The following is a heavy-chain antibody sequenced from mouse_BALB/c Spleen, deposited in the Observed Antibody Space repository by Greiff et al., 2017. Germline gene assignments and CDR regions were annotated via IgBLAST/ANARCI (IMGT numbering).Heavy chain of an antibody. CDR1: GFTFSSYA. V-gene: IGHV5-9-4*01. CDR2: ISSGGSYT. Sequence: EVKLEESGGGLVKPGGSLKLSCAASGFTFSSYAMSWVRQSPEKRLEWVAEISSGGSYTYYPDTVTGRFTISRDNAKNTLYLEMSSLRSEDTAMYYCARSTTAKAWFAYWGQGTLVTVSA. D-gene: IGHD1-2*01. J-gene: IGHJ3*01. CDR3: ARSTTAKAWFAY.